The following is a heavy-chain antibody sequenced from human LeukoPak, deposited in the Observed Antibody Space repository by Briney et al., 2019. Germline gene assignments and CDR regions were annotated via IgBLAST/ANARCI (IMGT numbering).Heavy chain of an antibody. CDR2: INHSGST. Sequence: SETLSLTCVVYGGSFSGYYWRWIRQPPGKGLEWIGEINHSGSTNYNPSLKSRVTISVDTSKNQISLKLSSVTAADTAVYYCARVSCTNGVCYPSYYYMDVWGKGTTVTVSS. CDR3: ARVSCTNGVCYPSYYYMDV. D-gene: IGHD2-8*01. J-gene: IGHJ6*03. V-gene: IGHV4-34*01. CDR1: GGSFSGYY.